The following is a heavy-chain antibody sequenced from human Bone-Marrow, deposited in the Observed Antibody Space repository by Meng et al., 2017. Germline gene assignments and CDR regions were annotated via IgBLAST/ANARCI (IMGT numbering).Heavy chain of an antibody. CDR3: ARQYSRRGEDY. Sequence: GRLVRSGAEVKKLWAYVKVTCKDCGYTFTSYDSNWGRQATVQGLEWMGWMNPNRGNQGYAQKFQGRVTMTRNTSISTAYMELSSLRSEDTAVYYCARQYSRRGEDYWGQGTLVTVSS. D-gene: IGHD3-16*01. V-gene: IGHV1-8*01. J-gene: IGHJ4*02. CDR2: MNPNRGNQ. CDR1: GYTFTSYD.